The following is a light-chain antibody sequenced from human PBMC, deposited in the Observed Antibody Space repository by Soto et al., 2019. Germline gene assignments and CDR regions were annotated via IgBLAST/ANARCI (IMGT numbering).Light chain of an antibody. V-gene: IGKV3-20*01. CDR1: QSITNNY. CDR2: GAS. CDR3: QQYRTSPIT. Sequence: ETVLTQSPGTLSLSPGERATLSCRASQSITNNYLAWYQQKPGQAPRLLIYGASSRVTGIPDRFSGSVSGTDFTLTISSLEPEDFAVYYCQQYRTSPITFGQGTRLEIK. J-gene: IGKJ5*01.